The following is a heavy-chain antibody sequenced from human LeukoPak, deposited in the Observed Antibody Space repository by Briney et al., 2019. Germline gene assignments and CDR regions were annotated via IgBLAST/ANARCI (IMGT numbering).Heavy chain of an antibody. CDR1: GGSFSGYY. Sequence: PSETLSLTCAVYGGSFSGYYWSWIRQPPGKGLEWIGEINHSGSTNYNPSLKGRVTISVDTSKNQFSLKLSSVTAADTAVYYCARRRGGYSYGYYFDYWGQGTLVTVSS. V-gene: IGHV4-34*01. CDR3: ARRRGGYSYGYYFDY. CDR2: INHSGST. D-gene: IGHD5-18*01. J-gene: IGHJ4*02.